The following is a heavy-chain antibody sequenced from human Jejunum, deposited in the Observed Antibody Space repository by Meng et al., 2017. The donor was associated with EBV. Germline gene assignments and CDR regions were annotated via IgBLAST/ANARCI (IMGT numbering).Heavy chain of an antibody. Sequence: HLQHSGPGLVKPSQTLSLTCAVSGDTLFNGGHYWTWIRQPPGKGLEWIGYIFYTGNTYYNPSLKSRVTISLDISKNQFSLNLTSVTAADTAVYYCARDTNGDYGWVDPWGQGTLVTVSS. J-gene: IGHJ5*02. V-gene: IGHV4-30-4*01. CDR3: ARDTNGDYGWVDP. D-gene: IGHD4-17*01. CDR1: GDTLFNGGHY. CDR2: IFYTGNT.